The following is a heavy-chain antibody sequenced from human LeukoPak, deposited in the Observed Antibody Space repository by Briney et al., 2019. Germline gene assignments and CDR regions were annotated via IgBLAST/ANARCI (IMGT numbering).Heavy chain of an antibody. J-gene: IGHJ4*02. Sequence: PGGSLRLSCAASGFTFSSYWMSWVRQAPGKGPEWVANIKQDGSEKYYVDSVKGRFTISRDNAKNSLYLQMNSLGAEDTAVYYCAKWTAAAGTDYWGQGTLVTVSS. D-gene: IGHD6-13*01. CDR1: GFTFSSYW. CDR2: IKQDGSEK. CDR3: AKWTAAAGTDY. V-gene: IGHV3-7*03.